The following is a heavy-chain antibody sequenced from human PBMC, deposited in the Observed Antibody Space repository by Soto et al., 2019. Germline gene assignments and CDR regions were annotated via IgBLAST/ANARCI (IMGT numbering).Heavy chain of an antibody. J-gene: IGHJ2*01. CDR1: GGSISSGGYS. V-gene: IGHV4-30-2*01. CDR2: IYHSGST. Sequence: QLQLQESGSGLVKPSQTLSLTCAVSGGSISSGGYSWSWIRQPPGKGLEWIGYIYHSGSTYYNPSPXRXFTISVDRSKNQFSLKLSSVTAAATAVYYCARDPGLWGRGTLVTVSS. CDR3: ARDPGL.